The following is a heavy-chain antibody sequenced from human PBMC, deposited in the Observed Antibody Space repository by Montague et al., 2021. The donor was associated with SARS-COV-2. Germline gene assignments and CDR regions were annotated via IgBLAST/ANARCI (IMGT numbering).Heavy chain of an antibody. V-gene: IGHV3-23*01. D-gene: IGHD3-10*01. J-gene: IGHJ4*02. Sequence: LRLSWSASGFTFSSYAMSWVRLAPGKGLDWVSVISGNGGTTHYADSVKGRFTISRDNSKNTLYLQMNSLRAEDTAVYYCAKQLARMAPYYDYWGQGTLVTVSS. CDR3: AKQLARMAPYYDY. CDR2: ISGNGGTT. CDR1: GFTFSSYA.